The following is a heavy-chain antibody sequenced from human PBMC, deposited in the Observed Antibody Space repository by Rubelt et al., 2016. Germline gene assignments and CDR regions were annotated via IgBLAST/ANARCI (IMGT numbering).Heavy chain of an antibody. CDR2: FDGEDGET. V-gene: IGHV1-24*01. J-gene: IGHJ3*02. Sequence: QVQLVQSGAVLKKPGASVKVSCKVSGDTLSVFSIHWVRQAPGKGLEGLGGFDGEDGETVYDKNCQGRLIMTEETSTDKACMGMSRLTSADTAVYYCSTADSSSWYDATDTWGQGTMVTVSS. D-gene: IGHD6-13*01. CDR3: STADSSSWYDATDT. CDR1: GDTLSVFS.